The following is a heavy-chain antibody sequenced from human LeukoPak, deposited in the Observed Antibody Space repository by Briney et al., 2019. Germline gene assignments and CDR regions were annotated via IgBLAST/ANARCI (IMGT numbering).Heavy chain of an antibody. CDR2: ISFDGTIQ. CDR1: GFTFSKYG. J-gene: IGHJ4*02. D-gene: IGHD4/OR15-4a*01. CDR3: ARWNGANSDGIDY. V-gene: IGHV3-33*01. Sequence: PGGSLRLSCAASGFTFSKYGMHWVRQAPGRGLEWVALISFDGTIQYYADSVKGRFTVSRDNFMDTVSLQMFSLTAEDTAVYYCARWNGANSDGIDYWGQGTLVTVSS.